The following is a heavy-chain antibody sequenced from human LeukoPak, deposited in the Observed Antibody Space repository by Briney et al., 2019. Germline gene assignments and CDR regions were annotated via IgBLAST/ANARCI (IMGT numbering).Heavy chain of an antibody. CDR3: GRSSNGVDV. CDR2: ISWDGGSA. J-gene: IGHJ6*02. Sequence: EPGGSLRLSCAASGFIFDTYNMHWVRQAPGKGLEWVSLISWDGGSAYYADSVKGRFTISRDNKKNSLYLQMNRLRPEDTALYYCGRSSNGVDVWGQGTTVTVSS. V-gene: IGHV3-43*01. CDR1: GFIFDTYN. D-gene: IGHD3-10*01.